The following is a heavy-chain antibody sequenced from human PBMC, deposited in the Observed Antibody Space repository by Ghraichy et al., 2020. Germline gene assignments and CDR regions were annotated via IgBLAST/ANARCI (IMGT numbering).Heavy chain of an antibody. CDR3: ARGILSGGKGNYYMDV. J-gene: IGHJ6*03. D-gene: IGHD4-23*01. Sequence: SETLSLTCTVSGGSISSYYWSWIRHPPGKGLEWIGYIYYSGSTNYHPSRKSRVTISVDTSKNQFSLKLSSVTATDTAVYYCARGILSGGKGNYYMDVWGKWTTVTVSS. V-gene: IGHV4-59*01. CDR2: IYYSGST. CDR1: GGSISSYY.